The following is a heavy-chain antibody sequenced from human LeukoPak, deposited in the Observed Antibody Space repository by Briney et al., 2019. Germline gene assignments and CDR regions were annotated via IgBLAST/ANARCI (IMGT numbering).Heavy chain of an antibody. D-gene: IGHD2-8*02. J-gene: IGHJ4*02. CDR2: IFPSGGEI. V-gene: IGHV3-23*01. CDR3: ATYRQVLLPFES. Sequence: GGSLRLSCAASGFSISNYVMTWVRQPPGKGLEWVSSIFPSGGEIHYADSVRGRFTISRDNSKSTLSLQMNSLRAEDTAIYYCATYRQVLLPFESWGQGTLVTVSS. CDR1: GFSISNYV.